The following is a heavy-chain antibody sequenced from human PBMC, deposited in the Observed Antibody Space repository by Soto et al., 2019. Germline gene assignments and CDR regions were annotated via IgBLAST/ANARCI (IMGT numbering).Heavy chain of an antibody. CDR1: GYSFASYW. CDR3: ARHLSYYYYGMDV. V-gene: IGHV5-51*01. CDR2: IYPGDSDT. J-gene: IGHJ6*02. Sequence: PGESLKISCKGSGYSFASYWIGWVRQMPGKGLEWMGIIYPGDSDTTYSPSFQGQVTISADKSIYTAYLQWSSLKASDTAVYYCARHLSYYYYGMDVWGPGTTVTVSS.